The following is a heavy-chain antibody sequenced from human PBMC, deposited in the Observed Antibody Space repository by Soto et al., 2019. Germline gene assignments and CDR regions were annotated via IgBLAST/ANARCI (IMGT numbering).Heavy chain of an antibody. CDR3: TTAGPTYYYDSSGYDAFDI. Sequence: GGSLRLSCAASGFTFSNAWMSWVRQAPGKGLEWVGRIKSKTDGGTTDYAAPVKGRFTISRDDSKNTLYLQMNSLKTEDTAVYYCTTAGPTYYYDSSGYDAFDIWGQGTMVTVSS. V-gene: IGHV3-15*01. D-gene: IGHD3-22*01. CDR2: IKSKTDGGTT. CDR1: GFTFSNAW. J-gene: IGHJ3*02.